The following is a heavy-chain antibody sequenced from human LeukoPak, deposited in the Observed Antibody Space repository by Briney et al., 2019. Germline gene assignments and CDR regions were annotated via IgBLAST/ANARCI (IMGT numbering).Heavy chain of an antibody. CDR3: ARDMGIAVAGDFDY. Sequence: ASVKVSCKASGYTFTSYGISWVRQAPGQGLEWMGWISDYNGNTNYAQKLQGRVTMTTDTSTSTAYMELRSLRSDDTAVYYCARDMGIAVAGDFDYWGQGTLVTVSS. J-gene: IGHJ4*02. D-gene: IGHD6-19*01. CDR1: GYTFTSYG. V-gene: IGHV1-18*01. CDR2: ISDYNGNT.